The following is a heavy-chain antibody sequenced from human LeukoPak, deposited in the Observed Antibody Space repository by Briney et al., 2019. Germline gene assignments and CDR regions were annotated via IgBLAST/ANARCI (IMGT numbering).Heavy chain of an antibody. D-gene: IGHD5-18*01. J-gene: IGHJ4*02. CDR2: ISSSGSTI. Sequence: GGSLRLSCAASGFTFSDYYMSWIRQAPGKGLEWVSYISSSGSTIYYADSVKGRFTISRDNAKNSLYLQMNSLRAEDTAVYYCARVSEAMAYYFDYWGQGTLVTVSS. V-gene: IGHV3-11*01. CDR3: ARVSEAMAYYFDY. CDR1: GFTFSDYY.